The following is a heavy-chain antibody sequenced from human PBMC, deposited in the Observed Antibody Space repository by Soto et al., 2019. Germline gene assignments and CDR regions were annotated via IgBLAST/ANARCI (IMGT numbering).Heavy chain of an antibody. J-gene: IGHJ4*02. CDR3: ARDQDRFLTDDY. V-gene: IGHV1-18*01. CDR2: ISAYNGNT. Sequence: ASVKVSCKASGYTFTRYGISWVRQAPGQGLEWMGWISAYNGNTNYAQKLQGRVTMTTDTSTSTAYMELRSLRSDDTAVYYCARDQDRFLTDDYWGQGTLVTVSS. D-gene: IGHD2-21*02. CDR1: GYTFTRYG.